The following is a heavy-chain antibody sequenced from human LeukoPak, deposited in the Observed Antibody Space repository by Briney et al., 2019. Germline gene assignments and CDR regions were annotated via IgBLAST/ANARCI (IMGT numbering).Heavy chain of an antibody. CDR2: ISSSSSYI. CDR1: GFTFSSYA. Sequence: GGSLRLSCAASGFTFSSYAMSWVRQAPGKGLEWVSSISSSSSYIYYADSVKGRFTISRDNAKNSLYLKMNSLRAEDTAVYYCATGRDCSGGSCYSVYWGQGTLVTVSS. J-gene: IGHJ4*02. D-gene: IGHD2-15*01. V-gene: IGHV3-21*01. CDR3: ATGRDCSGGSCYSVY.